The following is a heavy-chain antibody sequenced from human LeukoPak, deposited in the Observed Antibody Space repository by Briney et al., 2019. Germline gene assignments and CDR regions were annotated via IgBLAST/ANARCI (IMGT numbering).Heavy chain of an antibody. CDR3: AGESSGAFDI. J-gene: IGHJ3*02. CDR1: GGSFSGYY. CDR2: INHSGST. V-gene: IGHV4-34*01. D-gene: IGHD3-10*01. Sequence: PSETLSLTCAVYGGSFSGYYWSWIRQPPGKGLEWIGEINHSGSTYYNPSLKSRVTISVDTSKNQFSLKLSSVTAADTAVYYCAGESSGAFDIWGQGTMVTVSS.